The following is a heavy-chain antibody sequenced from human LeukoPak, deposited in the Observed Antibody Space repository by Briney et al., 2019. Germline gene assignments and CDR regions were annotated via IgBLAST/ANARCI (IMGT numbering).Heavy chain of an antibody. CDR2: LVYDGFYK. Sequence: LPGGSLRLSCAASGFSFSNYGMHWVRQAPGKGLEWVALLVYDGFYKYYADSVKGRFTISRDDSTNTVYLHLSSLRAEDTAVYYCAKDLIARVRGSPMDVWRQGTRVIVSS. D-gene: IGHD3-10*01. V-gene: IGHV3-30*18. CDR1: GFSFSNYG. J-gene: IGHJ6*02. CDR3: AKDLIARVRGSPMDV.